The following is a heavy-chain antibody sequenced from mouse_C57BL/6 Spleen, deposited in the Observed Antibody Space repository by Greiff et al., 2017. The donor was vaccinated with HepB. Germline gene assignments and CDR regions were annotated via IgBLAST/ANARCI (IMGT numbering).Heavy chain of an antibody. Sequence: VHVKQSGPELVQPGASVKISCKASGYSFSSSWMNWVKQRPGKGLEWLGRIYPGDGDTNYNGKFKGKATLTADKSSSTAYMQLSSLTSEDSAVYFCAREDYSNYFDYWGQGTTLTVSS. D-gene: IGHD2-5*01. CDR2: IYPGDGDT. CDR3: AREDYSNYFDY. J-gene: IGHJ2*01. CDR1: GYSFSSSW. V-gene: IGHV1-82*01.